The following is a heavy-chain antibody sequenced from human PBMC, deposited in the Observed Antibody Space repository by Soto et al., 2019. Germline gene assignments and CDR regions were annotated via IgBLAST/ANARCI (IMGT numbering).Heavy chain of an antibody. D-gene: IGHD2-15*01. Sequence: EVQLVESGGGLVQPGRSLRLSCAASGFTFDDYAMPWVRQVPGKGLEWVSGIGWNSATIRYVDSVKGRFTISRDNAKNSLYLRMDSLRPEDTALYFCANDTATSLGRWYFDLWGRGTLVTVSS. V-gene: IGHV3-9*01. CDR3: ANDTATSLGRWYFDL. J-gene: IGHJ2*01. CDR1: GFTFDDYA. CDR2: IGWNSATI.